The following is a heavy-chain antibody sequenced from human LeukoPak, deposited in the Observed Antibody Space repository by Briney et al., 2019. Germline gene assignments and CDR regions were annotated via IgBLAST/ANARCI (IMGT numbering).Heavy chain of an antibody. D-gene: IGHD3-10*01. CDR1: GFTFSSYE. CDR2: IYSDGST. J-gene: IGHJ4*02. V-gene: IGHV3-53*01. Sequence: GGSLRLSCAASGFTFSSYEMNWVRQAPGKGLEWVSVIYSDGSTYYEDSVKGRFTISRDNSKNTLSLQMNSLRVEDTAVYFCAREKGRGVISPYYDYWGQGTLVTVSS. CDR3: AREKGRGVISPYYDY.